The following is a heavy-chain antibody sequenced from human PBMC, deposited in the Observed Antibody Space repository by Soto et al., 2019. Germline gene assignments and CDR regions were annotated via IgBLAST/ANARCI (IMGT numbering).Heavy chain of an antibody. Sequence: GASMKVSCKASGYTFTSYAMHWVRQAPGQRLEWMGWINAGNGNTKYSQKFQGRVTITRDTSASTAYMELSSLRSEDTAVYYCAREVQEDYFDYWGQGTLVTVSS. CDR3: AREVQEDYFDY. CDR2: INAGNGNT. CDR1: GYTFTSYA. J-gene: IGHJ4*02. D-gene: IGHD3-10*01. V-gene: IGHV1-3*01.